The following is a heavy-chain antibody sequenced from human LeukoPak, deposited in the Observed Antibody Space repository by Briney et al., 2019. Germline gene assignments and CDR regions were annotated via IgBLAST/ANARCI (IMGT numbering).Heavy chain of an antibody. D-gene: IGHD6-19*01. CDR1: GGTFSSYA. Sequence: SVKVSCKASGGTFSSYAISWVRQAPGQGLEWMGGIIPTFGTANYAQKFQGRVTITADESTSTAYMELSSLRSEDTAVYYCARGSLDSSGWYNYYGMDVWGQGTTVTVSS. J-gene: IGHJ6*02. V-gene: IGHV1-69*01. CDR3: ARGSLDSSGWYNYYGMDV. CDR2: IIPTFGTA.